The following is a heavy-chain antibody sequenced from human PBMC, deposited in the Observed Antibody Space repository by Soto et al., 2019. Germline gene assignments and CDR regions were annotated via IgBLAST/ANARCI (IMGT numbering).Heavy chain of an antibody. CDR3: QAEDGIRDTVPVSAFLLNRSSDL. CDR2: ISGSGGST. D-gene: IGHD2-15*01. Sequence: PRKGLEWVSAISGSGGSTYYADSVKGRFTISRDNSKNTLYLQMNSLRAEDTAVFFFQAEDGIRDTVPVSAFLLNRSSDL. V-gene: IGHV3-23*01. J-gene: IGHJ2*01.